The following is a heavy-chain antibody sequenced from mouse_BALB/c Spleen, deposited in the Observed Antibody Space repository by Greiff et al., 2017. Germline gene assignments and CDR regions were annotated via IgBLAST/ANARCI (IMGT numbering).Heavy chain of an antibody. CDR1: GYTFTSYW. J-gene: IGHJ3*01. D-gene: IGHD2-3*01. CDR3: ASYDGYYLFAY. CDR2: INPSTGYT. V-gene: IGHV1-7*01. Sequence: QVQLQQSGAELAKPGASVKMSCKASGYTFTSYWMHWVKQRPGQGLEWIGYINPSTGYTEYNQKFKDKATLTADKSSSTAYMQLSSLTSEDSAFYYCASYDGYYLFAYWGQGTLVTVSA.